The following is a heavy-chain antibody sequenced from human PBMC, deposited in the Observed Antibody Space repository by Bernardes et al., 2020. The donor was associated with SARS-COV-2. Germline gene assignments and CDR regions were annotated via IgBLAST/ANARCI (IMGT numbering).Heavy chain of an antibody. CDR3: ARDSGQLGLH. D-gene: IGHD1-1*01. J-gene: IGHJ4*02. CDR1: GFTFSSYS. CDR2: ISSSIDFT. V-gene: IGHV3-21*05. Sequence: GSLRLSCVASGFTFSSYSMNWVRQAPGQGLEWVSYISSSIDFTRYADSVKGRFTISRDNAKSSLYLQLDSLRAEDTAVYYCARDSGQLGLHWGQGTLVTVSS.